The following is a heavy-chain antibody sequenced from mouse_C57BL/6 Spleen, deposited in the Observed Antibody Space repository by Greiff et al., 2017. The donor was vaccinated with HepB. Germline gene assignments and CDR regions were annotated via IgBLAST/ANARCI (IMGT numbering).Heavy chain of an antibody. Sequence: QVQLQQSGAELVKPGASVKLSCKASGYTFTSYWMQWVKQRPGQGLEWIGEIDPSDSYTNYNQKFKGKATLTVDTSSSTAYMQLSSLTSEDSAVYYCARGQPSYWGQGTLVTVSA. J-gene: IGHJ3*01. CDR3: ARGQPSY. CDR1: GYTFTSYW. V-gene: IGHV1-50*01. D-gene: IGHD6-1*01. CDR2: IDPSDSYT.